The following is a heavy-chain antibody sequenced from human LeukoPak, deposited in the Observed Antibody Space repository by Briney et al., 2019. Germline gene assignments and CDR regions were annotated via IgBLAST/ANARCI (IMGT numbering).Heavy chain of an antibody. D-gene: IGHD2-15*01. CDR3: ARDRSGRNWFDP. J-gene: IGHJ5*02. CDR1: GFTYSSYG. V-gene: IGHV3-23*01. CDR2: ISGNGGSP. Sequence: GGSLRLSCAASGFTYSSYGMSWVRQAPGKGLEWVSAISGNGGSPYYADSVKGRFTISRDNAKNSLYLQMNSLRAEDTAVYYCARDRSGRNWFDPWGQGTLVTVSS.